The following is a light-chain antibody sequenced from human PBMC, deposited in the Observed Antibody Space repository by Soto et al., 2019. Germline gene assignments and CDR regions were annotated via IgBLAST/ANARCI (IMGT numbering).Light chain of an antibody. CDR2: DVS. Sequence: QSELTQPASVSGSPGQSITISCTGTSSDAGGYNYVSWYQQHPGKAPKLMIYDVSNRPSGVSNRFSGSKSGNTASLTISGLQAEDEADYYCSSYTSSSTLDVFGTGTKVTVL. CDR1: SSDAGGYNY. V-gene: IGLV2-14*01. CDR3: SSYTSSSTLDV. J-gene: IGLJ1*01.